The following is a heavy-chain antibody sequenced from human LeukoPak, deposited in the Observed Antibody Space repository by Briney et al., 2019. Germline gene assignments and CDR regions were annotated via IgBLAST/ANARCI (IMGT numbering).Heavy chain of an antibody. Sequence: SLKVSCKASGFTFSDSTIQWVRQARGQRLEWMGWIVIGSGNANYAQKFQDRLSITGDMSTSTAYMELSSLRSEDTAVYYCAADLSPRMFDPWGQGTLVTVSS. CDR1: GFTFSDST. CDR2: IVIGSGNA. V-gene: IGHV1-58*02. CDR3: AADLSPRMFDP. D-gene: IGHD2-15*01. J-gene: IGHJ5*02.